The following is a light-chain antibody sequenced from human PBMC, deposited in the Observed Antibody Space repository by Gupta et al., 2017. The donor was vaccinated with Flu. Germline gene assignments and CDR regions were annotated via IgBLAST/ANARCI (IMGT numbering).Light chain of an antibody. CDR1: TGAVAAGYH. CDR3: LRYAGGTLRVV. V-gene: IGLV7-43*01. Sequence: VTITGSSSTGAVAAGYHANWFQQKPGQHPRPLMEVTTTKHSWTPARFAGSRFGAKAARTLTGVQAEEKAEDHCLRYAGGTLRVVFGGGTKVTVL. CDR2: VTT. J-gene: IGLJ3*02.